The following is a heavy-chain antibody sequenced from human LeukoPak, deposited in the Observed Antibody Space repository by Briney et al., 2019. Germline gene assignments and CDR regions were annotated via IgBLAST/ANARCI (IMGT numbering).Heavy chain of an antibody. D-gene: IGHD3-3*01. CDR1: GYTFTSYA. J-gene: IGHJ5*02. Sequence: ASVKVSCKASGYTFTSYAMNWVRQAPGQGLEWMGWINTNTGNPTYAQGFTGRFVFSLDTSVSTAYLQISSLKAEDTAVYCCARLGPYYDFWSGYYTRFGWFDPWGQGTLVTVSS. CDR3: ARLGPYYDFWSGYYTRFGWFDP. V-gene: IGHV7-4-1*02. CDR2: INTNTGNP.